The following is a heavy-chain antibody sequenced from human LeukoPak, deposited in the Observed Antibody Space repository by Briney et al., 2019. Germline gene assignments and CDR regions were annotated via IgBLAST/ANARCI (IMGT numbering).Heavy chain of an antibody. CDR2: ISSSSSYI. CDR3: AKLYSNYLGY. V-gene: IGHV3-21*01. D-gene: IGHD4-4*01. J-gene: IGHJ4*02. Sequence: GGSLRLSCAASGFTFSSYSMHWVRQAPGKGLEWVSSISSSSSYIYYADSLKGRFTISRDNAKNSLYLQMNSLRAEDTAVYYCAKLYSNYLGYWGQGTLVTVSS. CDR1: GFTFSSYS.